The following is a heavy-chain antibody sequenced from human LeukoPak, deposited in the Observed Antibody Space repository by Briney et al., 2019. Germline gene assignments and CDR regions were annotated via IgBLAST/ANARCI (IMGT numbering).Heavy chain of an antibody. CDR3: ARGTTTVQREDAFDI. CDR2: ISTTGSNI. CDR1: GFTFSSYS. V-gene: IGHV3-21*01. D-gene: IGHD1-26*01. J-gene: IGHJ3*02. Sequence: GGSLRLSCAVSGFTFSSYSMNWVRQAPGKGLEWVSSISTTGSNIYFADSLRGRFTVSRDNAKNSVYLQLNSLRAEDTAVYYCARGTTTVQREDAFDIWGQGTMVTVSS.